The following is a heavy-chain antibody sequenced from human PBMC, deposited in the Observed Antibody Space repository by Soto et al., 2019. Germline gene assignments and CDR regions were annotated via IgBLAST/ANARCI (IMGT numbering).Heavy chain of an antibody. CDR2: IYYSGST. CDR3: ARDYCSGGSCYPDAFDI. CDR1: GGSISSGGYY. J-gene: IGHJ3*02. D-gene: IGHD2-15*01. Sequence: QVQLQESGPGLVKPSQTLSLTCTVSGGSISSGGYYWSWIRQHPGKGLEWIGYIYYSGSTYYNPSLKSRVTISVDTSKNQFSLKLSSVTAADTDVYYCARDYCSGGSCYPDAFDIWGQGTMVTVSS. V-gene: IGHV4-31*03.